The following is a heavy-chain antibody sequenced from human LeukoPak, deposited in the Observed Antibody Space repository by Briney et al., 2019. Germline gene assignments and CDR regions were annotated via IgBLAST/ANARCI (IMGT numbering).Heavy chain of an antibody. D-gene: IGHD1-26*01. CDR3: ATDPVVGATPRPYYFDY. J-gene: IGHJ4*02. CDR1: GFIFSSCG. V-gene: IGHV3-30*02. CDR2: IRYDGSNK. Sequence: PGGSLRLSCAASGFIFSSCGMHWVRQAPGKGLEWVAFIRYDGSNKYYADSVKGRFTISRDNSKNTLYLQMNSLRAEDTAVYYCATDPVVGATPRPYYFDYWGQGTLVTVSS.